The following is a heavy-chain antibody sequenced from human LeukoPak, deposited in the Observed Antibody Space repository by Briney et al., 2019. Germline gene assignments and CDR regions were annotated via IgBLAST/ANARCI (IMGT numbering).Heavy chain of an antibody. Sequence: GGSLRLSCVASGFTFSSYEMNWVRQAPGKGLEWVSYISRSGSTIYYADSVKGRFTISRDNAKNSLYLQMNSLRADDTAVYYCARASFTQYYFDYWGQGTLVTVSS. CDR1: GFTFSSYE. J-gene: IGHJ4*02. CDR3: ARASFTQYYFDY. CDR2: ISRSGSTI. V-gene: IGHV3-48*03. D-gene: IGHD2-15*01.